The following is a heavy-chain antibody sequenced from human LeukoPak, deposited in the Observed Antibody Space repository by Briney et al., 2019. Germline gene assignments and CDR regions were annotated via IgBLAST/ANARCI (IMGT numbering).Heavy chain of an antibody. J-gene: IGHJ4*02. CDR3: ARQGAVAENFDY. CDR2: IYYSGST. Sequence: SETLSLTCAVYGGSFSGYYWSWIRQPPGKGLEWIGYIYYSGSTNYNPSLKSRVTISVDTSKNQFSLKLSSVTAADTAVYYCARQGAVAENFDYWGQGTLVTVSS. D-gene: IGHD6-19*01. V-gene: IGHV4-59*08. CDR1: GGSFSGYY.